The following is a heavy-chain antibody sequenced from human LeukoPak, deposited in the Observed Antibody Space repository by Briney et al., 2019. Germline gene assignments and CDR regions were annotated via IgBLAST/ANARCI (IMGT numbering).Heavy chain of an antibody. CDR2: ISAYNGNT. J-gene: IGHJ5*02. CDR1: SYTFTSYG. V-gene: IGHV1-18*01. Sequence: ASVKASCKASSYTFTSYGISWVRQAPGQTLERMRWISAYNGNTNYAQKLQGRVTMTTDTSTSTAYMELRSLRSDDTAVYYCARDLWFGDHIENWFDPWGQGTLVTVSS. D-gene: IGHD3-10*01. CDR3: ARDLWFGDHIENWFDP.